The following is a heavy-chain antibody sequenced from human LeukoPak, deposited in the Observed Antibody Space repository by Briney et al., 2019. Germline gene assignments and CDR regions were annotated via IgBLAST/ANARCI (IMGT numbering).Heavy chain of an antibody. Sequence: PGGSLRLSCAASGFTFSNYLMHWVRQTPGKGLEWVSAISGSGGSTYYADSVKGRFTISRDNSKNTLYLQMNSLRAEDTALYYCARVVYDFWSAYDYWGQGTLVTVSS. CDR2: ISGSGGST. CDR1: GFTFSNYL. J-gene: IGHJ4*02. V-gene: IGHV3-23*01. CDR3: ARVVYDFWSAYDY. D-gene: IGHD3-3*01.